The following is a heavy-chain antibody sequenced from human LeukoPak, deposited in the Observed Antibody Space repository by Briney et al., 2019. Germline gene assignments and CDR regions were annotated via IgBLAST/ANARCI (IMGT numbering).Heavy chain of an antibody. CDR2: IYTSGST. V-gene: IGHV4-4*07. J-gene: IGHJ6*03. D-gene: IGHD3-10*01. Sequence: SETLSLTCTVSGGSISSYYWSWIRQPAGKGLEWIGRIYTSGSTNYNPPLKSRVTMSVDTSKNQFSLKLSSVTAADTAVYYCARHPEYYYGSGSYSLGYMDVWGKGTTVTISS. CDR1: GGSISSYY. CDR3: ARHPEYYYGSGSYSLGYMDV.